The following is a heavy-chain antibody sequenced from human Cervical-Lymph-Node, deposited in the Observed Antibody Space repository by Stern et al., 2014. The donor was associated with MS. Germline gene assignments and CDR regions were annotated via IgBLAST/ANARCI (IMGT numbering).Heavy chain of an antibody. CDR1: GYTFTSYY. V-gene: IGHV1-46*03. CDR2: INPSGGST. J-gene: IGHJ4*02. CDR3: ARVAMTSLDY. Sequence: QVHMVQSGAEVKKPGASVKVSCKASGYTFTSYYIHWVRQAPGQGLECMGIINPSGGSTSYAQKFQGRLTMTRDTSTSTVYMELSSLRSEDTAVYYCARVAMTSLDYWGQGTLVTVSS.